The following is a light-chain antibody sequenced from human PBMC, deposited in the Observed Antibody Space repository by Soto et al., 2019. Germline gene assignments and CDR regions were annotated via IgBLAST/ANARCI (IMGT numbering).Light chain of an antibody. CDR1: QRVGSSY. J-gene: IGKJ5*01. Sequence: DIVLTQTPGTLSFSPRDRGTLCWRPIQRVGSSYLAWYQQKPGQPPRLLIYGAFNRAAGIPARFSGSGSGTDFTLTISSLEPEDSAVYYCQQRNIWPPVTFGQGTRLEI. CDR3: QQRNIWPPVT. V-gene: IGKV3D-20*02. CDR2: GAF.